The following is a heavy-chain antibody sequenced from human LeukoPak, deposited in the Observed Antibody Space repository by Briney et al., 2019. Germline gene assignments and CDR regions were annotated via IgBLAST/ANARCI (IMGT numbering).Heavy chain of an antibody. CDR3: AKDYYGSGSYFDY. CDR1: GFPFSSYG. V-gene: IGHV3-30*18. D-gene: IGHD3-10*01. Sequence: GRSLILSCAASGFPFSSYGMHWVRQAPGKGLEWVAVTSYDGSNKYYADSVKGRFTISRDNSKNTLYLQMNSLRAEDTAVYYCAKDYYGSGSYFDYWGQGTLVTVSS. CDR2: TSYDGSNK. J-gene: IGHJ4*02.